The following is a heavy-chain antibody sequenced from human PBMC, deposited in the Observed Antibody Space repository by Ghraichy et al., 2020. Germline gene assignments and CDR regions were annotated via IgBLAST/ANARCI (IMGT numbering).Heavy chain of an antibody. CDR3: ARSVVGQWLGVGRYYYYGMDV. CDR2: ISYDGSNK. CDR1: GFTFSSYA. D-gene: IGHD6-19*01. J-gene: IGHJ6*02. Sequence: GGSLRLSCAASGFTFSSYAMHWVRQAPGKGLEWVAVISYDGSNKYYADSVKGRFTISRDNSKNTLYLQMNSLRAEDTAVYYCARSVVGQWLGVGRYYYYGMDVWGQGTTVTVPS. V-gene: IGHV3-30*04.